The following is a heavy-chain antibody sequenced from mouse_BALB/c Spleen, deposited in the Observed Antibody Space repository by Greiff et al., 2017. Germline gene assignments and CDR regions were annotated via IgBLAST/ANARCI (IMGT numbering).Heavy chain of an antibody. V-gene: IGHV1-5*01. CDR1: GYTFTSYW. D-gene: IGHD1-3*01. J-gene: IGHJ2*01. Sequence: VQLQQSGTVLVRPGASVKMSCKASGYTFTSYWMHWVKQRPGQGLEWIGAIYPGNSDTSYNQKFKGKATLTAVTSTSTAYMELSSLTYEDSAVYYCTRLKAHPYYFDYWGQGTTLTVSS. CDR2: IYPGNSDT. CDR3: TRLKAHPYYFDY.